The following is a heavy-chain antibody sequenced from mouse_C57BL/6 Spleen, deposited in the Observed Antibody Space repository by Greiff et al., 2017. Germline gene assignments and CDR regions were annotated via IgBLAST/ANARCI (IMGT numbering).Heavy chain of an antibody. CDR2: ISSGGSYT. CDR3: ARHYYGSSYGYFDV. V-gene: IGHV5-6*01. Sequence: EVQGVESGGDLVKPGGSLKLSCAASGFTFSSYGMSWVRQTPDKRLEWVATISSGGSYTYYPDSVKGRFTISRDNAKNTLYLQMSSLKSEDTAMYYCARHYYGSSYGYFDVWGKGTTVTVSS. CDR1: GFTFSSYG. D-gene: IGHD1-1*01. J-gene: IGHJ1*03.